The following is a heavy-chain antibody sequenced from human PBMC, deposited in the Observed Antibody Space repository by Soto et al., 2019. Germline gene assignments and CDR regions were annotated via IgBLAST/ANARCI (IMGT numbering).Heavy chain of an antibody. D-gene: IGHD2-2*01. CDR2: LYHIGST. CDR3: RSSTSCYDESCVDV. Sequence: KTSETLSLTCAVSGYSISSGNYWAWIRQPPGRGLEWIGSLYHIGSTHYNTSLKSRVTISVDTSKNHFSLELSSATAADTAIYYCRSSTSCYDESCVDVWGQGTMVTVSS. CDR1: GYSISSGNY. J-gene: IGHJ6*02. V-gene: IGHV4-38-2*01.